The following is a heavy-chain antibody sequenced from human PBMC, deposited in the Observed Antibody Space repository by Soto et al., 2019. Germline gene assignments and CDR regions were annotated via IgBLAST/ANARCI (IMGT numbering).Heavy chain of an antibody. D-gene: IGHD1-26*01. V-gene: IGHV3-30*18. Sequence: QVQLVESGGGVVQPGRSLRLSCAASGFTFSSYGMHWVRQAPGKGLEWVAVIAYDGSNKYYANSVKGRFTIYRDNCKNALYLQMNGLRAEDTAVYYCAKDSPCSGSFDFWGQGTLVTVSS. J-gene: IGHJ4*02. CDR3: AKDSPCSGSFDF. CDR2: IAYDGSNK. CDR1: GFTFSSYG.